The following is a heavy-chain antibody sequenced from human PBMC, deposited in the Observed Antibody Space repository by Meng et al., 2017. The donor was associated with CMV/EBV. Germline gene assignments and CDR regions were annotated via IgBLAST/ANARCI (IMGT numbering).Heavy chain of an antibody. Sequence: GESLKISCAASGFTFSSHGMHWVRQAPGKGLEWVAFIRYDGSNKYYAESVKGRFTISRDNSKNTLYLQMNSLRAEDTAVYYCAKTAYRFGELLSYFDYWGQGTLVTLL. CDR1: GFTFSSHG. J-gene: IGHJ4*02. V-gene: IGHV3-30*02. D-gene: IGHD3-10*01. CDR2: IRYDGSNK. CDR3: AKTAYRFGELLSYFDY.